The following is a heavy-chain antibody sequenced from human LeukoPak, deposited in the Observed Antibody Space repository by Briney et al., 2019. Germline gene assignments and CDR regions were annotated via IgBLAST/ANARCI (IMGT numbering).Heavy chain of an antibody. CDR3: ARLVVVAAYYYYYMDV. D-gene: IGHD2-15*01. J-gene: IGHJ6*03. CDR2: IYPGDSDT. CDR1: GYSFTSYW. Sequence: GESLKISCKGSGYSFTSYWIGWVRQMPGKGLEWMGIIYPGDSDTRYSPSFQGQVTISADKSISTAYLQWSSLKASDTAMYYCARLVVVAAYYYYYMDVWGKGTTVTVSS. V-gene: IGHV5-51*01.